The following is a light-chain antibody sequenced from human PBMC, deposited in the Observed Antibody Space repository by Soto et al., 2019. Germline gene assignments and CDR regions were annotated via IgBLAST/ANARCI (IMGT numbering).Light chain of an antibody. J-gene: IGKJ1*01. CDR2: GTS. CDR3: QQYATSRWT. V-gene: IGKV3-20*01. Sequence: EIVLTQSPGTLSLSPGDRATLSCRASQSVASAYLAWYQQKPGQAPRLLIYGTSSRATGIPDRFSGSGSGTVFTLAISRLEPEDFAVYYCQQYATSRWTLGQGTKVEIK. CDR1: QSVASAY.